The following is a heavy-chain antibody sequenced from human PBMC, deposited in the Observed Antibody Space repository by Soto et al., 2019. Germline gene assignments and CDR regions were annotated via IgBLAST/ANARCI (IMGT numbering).Heavy chain of an antibody. CDR2: INPNSGGT. CDR1: GYTFTGYY. D-gene: IGHD3-10*01. Sequence: ASAKVSCKASGYTFTGYYMHWVRQAPGQGLEWMGWINPNSGGTNYAQKFQGWVTMTRDTSISTAYMELSRLRSDDTAVYYCARDYYGSGSYFGHYYYYGMDVWGQGTTVTVSS. V-gene: IGHV1-2*04. J-gene: IGHJ6*02. CDR3: ARDYYGSGSYFGHYYYYGMDV.